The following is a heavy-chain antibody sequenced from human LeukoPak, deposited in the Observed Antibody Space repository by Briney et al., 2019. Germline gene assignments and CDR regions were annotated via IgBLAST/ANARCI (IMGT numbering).Heavy chain of an antibody. CDR1: EFSVGSNY. CDR2: IYSGGST. CDR3: AIRKSGNAIDY. D-gene: IGHD5-12*01. J-gene: IGHJ4*02. V-gene: IGHV3-66*01. Sequence: GGSLRLSCAASEFSVGSNYMTWVRQAPGKGLEWVSLIYSGGSTNYADSVKGRFTISRDNSKNTLYLLMNSLRAEDTAVYYCAIRKSGNAIDYWGQGTLVTVSS.